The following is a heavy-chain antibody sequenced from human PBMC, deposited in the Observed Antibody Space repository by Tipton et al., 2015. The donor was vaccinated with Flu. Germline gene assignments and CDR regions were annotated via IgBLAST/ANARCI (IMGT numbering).Heavy chain of an antibody. V-gene: IGHV4-39*07. CDR2: IYYSGST. CDR1: GGSISSSSYY. Sequence: TLSLICTVSGGSISSSSYYWGWIRQPPGKGLEWIGSIYYSGSTYYNPSLKSRVTISVDTSKNQFSLKLSSVTAADTAVYYCARVAPVGIFGVVPPYWYFDLWGRGTLVTVSS. J-gene: IGHJ2*01. D-gene: IGHD3-3*01. CDR3: ARVAPVGIFGVVPPYWYFDL.